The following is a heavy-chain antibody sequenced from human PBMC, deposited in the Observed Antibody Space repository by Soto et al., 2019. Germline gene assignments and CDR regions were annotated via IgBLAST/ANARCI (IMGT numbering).Heavy chain of an antibody. CDR1: GYTFTSYG. CDR2: ISAYNGNT. V-gene: IGHV1-18*01. CDR3: ARLSSSWPVNYYYYGMDV. J-gene: IGHJ6*02. D-gene: IGHD6-13*01. Sequence: QVQLVPSGAEVKKPGASVKVSCKASGYTFTSYGISWLRQAPGQGLEWMGWISAYNGNTNYAQKLQGRVTMTTDTSTSTAYMELRSLRSDDTAVYYCARLSSSWPVNYYYYGMDVWGQGTTVTVSS.